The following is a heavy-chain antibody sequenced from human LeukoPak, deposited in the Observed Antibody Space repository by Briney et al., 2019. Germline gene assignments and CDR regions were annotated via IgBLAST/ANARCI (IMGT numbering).Heavy chain of an antibody. CDR3: ARITDPDYRSGWSGADY. J-gene: IGHJ4*02. V-gene: IGHV4-4*07. Sequence: SETLSLTCTVSGASISSYYWSWIRQPAGKGLEWIGRIYPTGHTHYNPSLKSRVTMSVDTSKNQFSLKMTSLTAADTAVYYCARITDPDYRSGWSGADYWGRGTQVTVSA. D-gene: IGHD6-19*01. CDR2: IYPTGHT. CDR1: GASISSYY.